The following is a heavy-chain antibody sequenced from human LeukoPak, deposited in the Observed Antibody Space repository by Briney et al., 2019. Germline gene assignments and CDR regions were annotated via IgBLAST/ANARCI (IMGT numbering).Heavy chain of an antibody. J-gene: IGHJ3*02. CDR1: GGSISSYY. D-gene: IGHD3-3*01. Sequence: SEALSLTCTVSGGSISSYYWSWIRQPAGKGLEWIGRIYTSGSTNYNPSLKSRVTMSVDTSKNQFSLKLSSVTAADTDVYYCARDFPSPLYYDFWSGLDASDICGQGTMVTVSS. V-gene: IGHV4-4*07. CDR2: IYTSGST. CDR3: ARDFPSPLYYDFWSGLDASDI.